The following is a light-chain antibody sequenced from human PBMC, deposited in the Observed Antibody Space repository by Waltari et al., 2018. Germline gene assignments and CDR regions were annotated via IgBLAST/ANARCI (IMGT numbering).Light chain of an antibody. CDR2: EDT. CDR3: QSYDLNSRVV. Sequence: FILTQPHSVSESPGKTVTISCTRSRRNIPTKYVPWYQQRPGGAPTTVIYEDTQSPSEVPDRFSGSIDSSSNSAFLPISGLITEDEADYYCQSYDLNSRVVFGGRTKLTVL. J-gene: IGLJ2*01. CDR1: RRNIPTKY. V-gene: IGLV6-57*03.